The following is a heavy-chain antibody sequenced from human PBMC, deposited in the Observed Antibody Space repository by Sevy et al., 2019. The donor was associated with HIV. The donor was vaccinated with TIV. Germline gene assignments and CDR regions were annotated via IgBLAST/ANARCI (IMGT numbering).Heavy chain of an antibody. CDR2: ISGSGTT. CDR1: GFTFGSYA. J-gene: IGHJ3*02. D-gene: IGHD3-16*01. Sequence: GGSLRLSCAASGFTFGSYAMTWVRQAPGKGLEWVSGISGSGTTYYADSVKGRFTISRDNSKSTLFLQMNSLRAEDTAVYYCTKYQPQYYDSFSDAFDIWGQVTMVTVSS. V-gene: IGHV3-23*01. CDR3: TKYQPQYYDSFSDAFDI.